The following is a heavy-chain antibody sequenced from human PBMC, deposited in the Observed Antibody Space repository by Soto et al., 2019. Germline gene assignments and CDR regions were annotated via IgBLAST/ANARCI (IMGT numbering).Heavy chain of an antibody. CDR3: VKGTGFSYGDGYSFDH. CDR2: TSGSGGTT. V-gene: IGHV3-23*01. J-gene: IGHJ4*02. CDR1: GFAFSNYA. D-gene: IGHD5-18*01. Sequence: PVGSLRLSCAASGFAFSNYAMSWVRQARGKGLEWVSATSGSGGTTYYAESVKGRLTISMDYFKSTLFLQMDSLTADDTALYYCVKGTGFSYGDGYSFDHWGQGTLVTVSS.